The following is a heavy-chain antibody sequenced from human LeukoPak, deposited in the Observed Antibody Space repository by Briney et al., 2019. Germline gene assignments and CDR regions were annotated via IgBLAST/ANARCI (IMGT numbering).Heavy chain of an antibody. J-gene: IGHJ4*02. V-gene: IGHV3-21*01. CDR3: ARGGVSVPAATPLDY. D-gene: IGHD2-2*01. Sequence: GGSLRLSCAASGFTFSSYSMNWVRQAPGKGLEWVSSISSSSSYIYYADSVKGRFTISRDNAKNSLYLQMNSLRAEDTAVYYCARGGVSVPAATPLDYWGQGTLVTVSS. CDR2: ISSSSSYI. CDR1: GFTFSSYS.